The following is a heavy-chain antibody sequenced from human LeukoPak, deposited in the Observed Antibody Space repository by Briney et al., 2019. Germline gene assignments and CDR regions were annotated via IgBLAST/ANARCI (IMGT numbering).Heavy chain of an antibody. V-gene: IGHV3-23*01. CDR1: GFTFSSYV. CDR2: ISGSGGST. D-gene: IGHD4-17*01. CDR3: AKTTVPYFRQGLYYYYGMDV. J-gene: IGHJ6*02. Sequence: LPGGSLRLSCAASGFTFSSYVMSWVRQAPGKGLEWLSAISGSGGSTYYADSVKGRFTISRDNSKNTLYLQMNSLRAEDTAVYYCAKTTVPYFRQGLYYYYGMDVWGQGTTVTVSS.